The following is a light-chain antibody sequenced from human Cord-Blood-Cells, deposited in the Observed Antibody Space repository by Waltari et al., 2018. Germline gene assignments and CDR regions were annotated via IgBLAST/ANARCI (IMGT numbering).Light chain of an antibody. V-gene: IGKV3-11*01. CDR2: DAS. Sequence: EIVLTQSPATLSLSPGERATLSCRASQSVCSYLAWYQQKPGQAPRLLIYDASNRATGIPARFSGSGSGTDFTLTISSLEPEDFAVYYCQQYNSYSRTFGQGTKVEIK. J-gene: IGKJ1*01. CDR1: QSVCSY. CDR3: QQYNSYSRT.